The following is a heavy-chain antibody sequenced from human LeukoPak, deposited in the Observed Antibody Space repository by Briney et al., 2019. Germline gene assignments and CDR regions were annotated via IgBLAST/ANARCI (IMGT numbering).Heavy chain of an antibody. CDR2: INTNTGNP. CDR1: GYTFTSYA. Sequence: ASVKVSCKASGYTFTSYAMNWVRQAPGQGLEWMGWINTNTGNPTYAQGFTGRFVFSLDTSVSTAYLQISSLKAEDTAVYYCARGPAGYCYDSSGYYRPTLNYWGQGTLVTVSS. V-gene: IGHV7-4-1*02. CDR3: ARGPAGYCYDSSGYYRPTLNY. J-gene: IGHJ4*02. D-gene: IGHD3-22*01.